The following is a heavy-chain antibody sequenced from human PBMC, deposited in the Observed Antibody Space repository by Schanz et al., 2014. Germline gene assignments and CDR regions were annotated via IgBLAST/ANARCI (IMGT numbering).Heavy chain of an antibody. CDR3: TGWNGYQLLYPAR. CDR1: GFSFSDYG. Sequence: QVQLVESGGSVVQPGRSLRLSCAGSGFSFSDYGMHWVRQAPGRGLEWVAVISYHGSEKYYADSVKGRFTISRDNSKNTLYLQMNSLRTEDTAVYYCTGWNGYQLLYPARRGQGTLVTVSS. CDR2: ISYHGSEK. D-gene: IGHD2-2*02. V-gene: IGHV3-30*03. J-gene: IGHJ4*02.